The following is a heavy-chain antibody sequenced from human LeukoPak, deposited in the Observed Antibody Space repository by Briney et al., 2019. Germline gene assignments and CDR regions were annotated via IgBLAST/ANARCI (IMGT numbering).Heavy chain of an antibody. CDR2: ISSSTTYI. J-gene: IGHJ4*02. V-gene: IGHV3-21*01. CDR1: ASCLGRYT. D-gene: IGHD4/OR15-4a*01. CDR3: ARSADLIIPGAIGFFDS. Sequence: GGCPGCSRGGSASCLGRYTMTVVPEALEKGMEWLSSISSSTTYIYYADSVRGRFTILRDNAKNSLYLQMSNLRPEDTAVYYCARSADLIIPGAIGFFDSWAQETLVTVSS.